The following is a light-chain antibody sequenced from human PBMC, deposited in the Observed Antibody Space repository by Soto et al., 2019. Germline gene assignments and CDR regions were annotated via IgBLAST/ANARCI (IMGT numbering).Light chain of an antibody. CDR2: GAS. CDR3: QQYNNWPPLT. J-gene: IGKJ4*01. CDR1: QSVFSN. Sequence: ETVMTQSPATLSVSPGERATLSCRASQSVFSNLAWYQQKPGQAPRLLIYGASTRATGIPARFSGSGSGTEFTLTISSLQSEDFAVYYCQQYNNWPPLTFGGGKKVEIK. V-gene: IGKV3-15*01.